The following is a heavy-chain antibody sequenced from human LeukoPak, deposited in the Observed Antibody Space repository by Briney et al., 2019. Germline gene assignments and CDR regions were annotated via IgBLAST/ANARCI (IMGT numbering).Heavy chain of an antibody. CDR3: ARLDIVVVPAAILYYYYGMDV. Sequence: SETLSLTCTVSGGSISSYYWSWIRQPPGKGLEWIGYIYYSGSTNYNPSLKSRVTISVDTSKNQFSLKLSSVTAADTAVYYCARLDIVVVPAAILYYYYGMDVWGQGTTVTASS. D-gene: IGHD2-2*01. J-gene: IGHJ6*02. CDR2: IYYSGST. CDR1: GGSISSYY. V-gene: IGHV4-59*12.